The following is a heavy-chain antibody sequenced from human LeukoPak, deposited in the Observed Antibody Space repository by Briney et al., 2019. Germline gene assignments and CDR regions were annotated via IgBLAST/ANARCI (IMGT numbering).Heavy chain of an antibody. V-gene: IGHV3-23*01. D-gene: IGHD1-26*01. Sequence: GGSLRLSCAASGFTFSSYAMSWVRQAPGKGLEWVSAISGSGGSTYYADSVKGRFTISRDNAKNSLYLQMNSLRAEDTAVYYCARDRTPVGSPEGAYWGQGTLVTVSS. CDR3: ARDRTPVGSPEGAY. CDR1: GFTFSSYA. CDR2: ISGSGGST. J-gene: IGHJ4*02.